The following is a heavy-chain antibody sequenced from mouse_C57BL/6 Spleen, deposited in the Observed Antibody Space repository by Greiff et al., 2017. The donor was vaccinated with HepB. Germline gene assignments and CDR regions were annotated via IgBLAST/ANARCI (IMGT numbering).Heavy chain of an antibody. Sequence: QVHVKQPGAELVKPGASVKLSCKASGYTFTSYWMHWVKQRPGRGLEWIGRIDPNSGGTKYNEKFKSKATLTVDKPSSTAYMKLSCLTSEDSAVDDCAIHHSFYDGYFVAMDYWGQGTSVTVSS. J-gene: IGHJ4*01. V-gene: IGHV1-72*01. D-gene: IGHD2-3*01. CDR1: GYTFTSYW. CDR2: IDPNSGGT. CDR3: AIHHSFYDGYFVAMDY.